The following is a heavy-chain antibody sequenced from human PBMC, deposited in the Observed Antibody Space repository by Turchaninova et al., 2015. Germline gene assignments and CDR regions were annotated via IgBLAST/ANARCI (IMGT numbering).Heavy chain of an antibody. CDR3: AREVPSSSWSYFDY. CDR2: INCHSGGT. V-gene: IGHV1-2*06. CDR1: GYTFTAYY. J-gene: IGHJ4*02. Sequence: QVQLVQSGAEVENPGASVKVSCEDSGYTFTAYYKHWVRQAPGQGLEWMGQINCHSGGTNYAQKFQGTVTMTRDTSISTAYMELRRLRSDDTAVYYCAREVPSSSWSYFDYWGQGTLVTVSS. D-gene: IGHD6-13*01.